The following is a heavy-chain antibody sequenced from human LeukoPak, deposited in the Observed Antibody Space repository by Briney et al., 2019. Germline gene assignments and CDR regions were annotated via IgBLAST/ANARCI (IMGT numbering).Heavy chain of an antibody. J-gene: IGHJ4*02. Sequence: SETLSLTCTVSGYSISNGYYWGWIRQPPGKGLEWVGSISHRGSTYYNPSLRSRTTISLDRSKQKFSLKLTSVTAADTAVYFCARGAEYYAIWRGYAGYSDYWGQGISVTVSP. CDR1: GYSISNGYY. D-gene: IGHD3-3*01. CDR2: ISHRGST. CDR3: ARGAEYYAIWRGYAGYSDY. V-gene: IGHV4-38-2*02.